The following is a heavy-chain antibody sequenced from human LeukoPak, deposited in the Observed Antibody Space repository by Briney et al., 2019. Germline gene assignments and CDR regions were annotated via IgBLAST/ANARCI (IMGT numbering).Heavy chain of an antibody. Sequence: PSETLSLTCTVSGGSISSSSYYWGWIRQPPWKGLEWIGSIYYSGSTYYNPSLKSRVTISVDTSKNQFSLKLSSVTAADTAVYYCVRCKAKYCTNGVCYPARVVDYWGQGTLVTVSS. CDR3: VRCKAKYCTNGVCYPARVVDY. D-gene: IGHD2-8*01. CDR2: IYYSGST. CDR1: GGSISSSSYY. J-gene: IGHJ4*02. V-gene: IGHV4-39*01.